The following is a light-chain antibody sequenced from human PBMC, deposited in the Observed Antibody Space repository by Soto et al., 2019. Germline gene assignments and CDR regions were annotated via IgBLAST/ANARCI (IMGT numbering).Light chain of an antibody. V-gene: IGKV3-20*01. Sequence: VLSQSPAILSLSPGERATLSCRASQSVPSTYFAWYQQKAGQPPRLLISGTSNRATGIPERFSGSGSGTDFTLTISRLEPEDFAVYYCQQYGRSPFTFGPGTKVDIK. J-gene: IGKJ3*01. CDR2: GTS. CDR3: QQYGRSPFT. CDR1: QSVPSTY.